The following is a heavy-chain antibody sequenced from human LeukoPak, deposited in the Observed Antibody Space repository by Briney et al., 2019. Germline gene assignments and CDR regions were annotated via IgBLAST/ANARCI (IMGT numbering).Heavy chain of an antibody. CDR1: SYSIPGVYY. D-gene: IGHD2-15*01. J-gene: IGHJ4*02. Sequence: SETLSLTCSVSSYSIPGVYYWGWIRQSPGKWLEWIGSINLSGHTYYNPSLKGRITMSVDTSKNQFSLKLSSVTAADTALYYCARLWSTYCSGGSCPHQPNYWGQGTLVTVSS. CDR3: ARLWSTYCSGGSCPHQPNY. CDR2: INLSGHT. V-gene: IGHV4-38-2*02.